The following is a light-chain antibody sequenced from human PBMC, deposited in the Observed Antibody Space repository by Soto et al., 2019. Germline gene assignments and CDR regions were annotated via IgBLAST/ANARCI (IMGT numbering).Light chain of an antibody. CDR1: SSDIGSFNL. CDR3: CSYAGSSTWV. J-gene: IGLJ3*02. CDR2: EDT. V-gene: IGLV2-23*01. Sequence: QSALTQPASVSGSPGQSITISCTGTSSDIGSFNLVSWYQHHPGKAPKLIIHEDTKRPSGVSYRFSGSKSGLTASLTLSGLQAEDEADYYCCSYAGSSTWVFGGGTKVTVL.